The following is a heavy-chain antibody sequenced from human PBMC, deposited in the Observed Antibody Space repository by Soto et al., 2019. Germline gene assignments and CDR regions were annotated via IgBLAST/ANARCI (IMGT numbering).Heavy chain of an antibody. J-gene: IGHJ4*02. CDR3: ARVSGSYLLGPLCHYFDY. D-gene: IGHD1-26*01. Sequence: ASETLALTGAVSGGSFSGYYWSWIRQPPGKGLERIGEINHSGSTNYNPSLKSRVTISVDTSKNQFSLKLSSVTAADTAVYYCARVSGSYLLGPLCHYFDYWGQGTLVTVSS. V-gene: IGHV4-34*01. CDR2: INHSGST. CDR1: GGSFSGYY.